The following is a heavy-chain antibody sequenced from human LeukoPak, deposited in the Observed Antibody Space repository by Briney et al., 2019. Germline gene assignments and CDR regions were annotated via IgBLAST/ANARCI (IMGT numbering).Heavy chain of an antibody. CDR2: IYYSGST. D-gene: IGHD3-22*01. CDR1: GGSISSYY. CDR3: ARQDRSTYDSSGYYYDY. J-gene: IGHJ4*02. Sequence: SETLSLTCTVSGGSISSYYWSWIRRPPGKGLEWIGYIYYSGSTNYNPSLKSRVTISVDTSKNQFSLKLSSVTAADTAVYYCARQDRSTYDSSGYYYDYWGQGTLVTVSS. V-gene: IGHV4-59*08.